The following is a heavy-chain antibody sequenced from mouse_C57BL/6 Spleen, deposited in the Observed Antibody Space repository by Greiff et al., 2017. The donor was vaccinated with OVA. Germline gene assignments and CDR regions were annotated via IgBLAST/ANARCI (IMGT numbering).Heavy chain of an antibody. CDR3: ARSYYYGSSPSYAMDY. D-gene: IGHD1-1*01. V-gene: IGHV1-53*01. J-gene: IGHJ4*01. Sequence: QVQLQQPGTELVKPGASVKLSCKASGYTFTSYWMHWVKQRPGHGLEWIGNINPSNGGTNYNEKFKSKATLTVDKSSSTAYMQLSSLTSEDSAVYYCARSYYYGSSPSYAMDYWGQGTSVTVSS. CDR1: GYTFTSYW. CDR2: INPSNGGT.